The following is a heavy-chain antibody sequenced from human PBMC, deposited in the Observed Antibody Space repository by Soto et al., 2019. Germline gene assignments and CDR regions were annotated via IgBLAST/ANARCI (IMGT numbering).Heavy chain of an antibody. D-gene: IGHD2-2*01. CDR3: AKDFYHVPIDAFDI. J-gene: IGHJ3*02. Sequence: GGSLRLSCAASGFTFTTYAMSWVRQAPGKGLEWVSVISGSGGSTYYADSVKGRFTISRDNSKNTLYLQMNSLRAEDTAVYYCAKDFYHVPIDAFDIWGQGTMVTVSS. V-gene: IGHV3-23*01. CDR1: GFTFTTYA. CDR2: ISGSGGST.